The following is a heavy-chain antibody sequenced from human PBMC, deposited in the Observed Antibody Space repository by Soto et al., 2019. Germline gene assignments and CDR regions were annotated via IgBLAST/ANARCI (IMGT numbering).Heavy chain of an antibody. Sequence: SETLSLTCAVYGGSFSGYYWSWIRQPPGKGLEWIGEINHSGSTNYNPSLKSRVTISVDTSKNQFSLKLSSVTAADAAVYYCARDGYYYGSGSYLGFVPGYYGMDVWGQGTTVTV. CDR3: ARDGYYYGSGSYLGFVPGYYGMDV. CDR2: INHSGST. V-gene: IGHV4-34*01. J-gene: IGHJ6*02. D-gene: IGHD3-10*01. CDR1: GGSFSGYY.